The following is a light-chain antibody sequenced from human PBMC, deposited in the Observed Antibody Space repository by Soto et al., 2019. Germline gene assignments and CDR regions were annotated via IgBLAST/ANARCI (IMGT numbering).Light chain of an antibody. CDR3: QQYSDWPRT. J-gene: IGKJ1*01. CDR2: GAS. V-gene: IGKV3-15*01. CDR1: QSVNTK. Sequence: GMSQSPATLSVSPGERATLSCTASQSVNTKLAWYQQQPGQPPRLLMFGASTRATGIPARFSGSGSGTEFTLTISTLQSEDFAVYFCQQYSDWPRTFGQGTRWIS.